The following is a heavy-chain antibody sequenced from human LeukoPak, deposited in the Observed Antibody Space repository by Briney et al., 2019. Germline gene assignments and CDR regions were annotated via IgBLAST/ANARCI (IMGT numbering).Heavy chain of an antibody. CDR1: GFTFSSYG. J-gene: IGHJ6*04. V-gene: IGHV3-33*01. CDR3: ASFRGDMAGGYYYYGMDV. D-gene: IGHD3-10*01. Sequence: GGSLRLSCAASGFTFSSYGMHWVRQAPGKGLEWVSVIWYDGSNKYYADSVKGRFTISRDNSKNTLYLQMNSLRAEDTAVYYCASFRGDMAGGYYYYGMDVWGKGTTVTVSS. CDR2: IWYDGSNK.